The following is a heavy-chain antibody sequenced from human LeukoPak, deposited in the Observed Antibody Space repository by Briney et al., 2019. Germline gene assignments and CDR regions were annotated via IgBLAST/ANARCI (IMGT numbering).Heavy chain of an antibody. D-gene: IGHD4-17*01. CDR3: AKEIWPTVTTPGWTYFDY. CDR2: IRGGGRTI. V-gene: IGHV3-11*04. Sequence: GGSLRLSCAASGFTFSDYYMTWIRQAPGKGLEWLSYIRGGGRTIYYADSVKGRFTISRDNAKNSLYLQMNSLRAEDTAVYYCAKEIWPTVTTPGWTYFDYWGQGALVTVSS. CDR1: GFTFSDYY. J-gene: IGHJ4*02.